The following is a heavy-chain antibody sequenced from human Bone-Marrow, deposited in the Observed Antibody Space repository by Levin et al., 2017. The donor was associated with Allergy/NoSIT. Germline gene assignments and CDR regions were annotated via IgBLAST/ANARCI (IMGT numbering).Heavy chain of an antibody. J-gene: IGHJ4*02. CDR1: GFTFSSYS. CDR2: ISSSSSYI. D-gene: IGHD2-15*01. V-gene: IGHV3-21*01. Sequence: HGESLKISCAASGFTFSSYSMNWVRQAPGKGLEWVSSISSSSSYIYYADSVKGRFTISRDNAKNSLYLQMNSLRAEDTAVYYCARDAQAPYCSGGSCYDLDYWGQGTLVTVSS. CDR3: ARDAQAPYCSGGSCYDLDY.